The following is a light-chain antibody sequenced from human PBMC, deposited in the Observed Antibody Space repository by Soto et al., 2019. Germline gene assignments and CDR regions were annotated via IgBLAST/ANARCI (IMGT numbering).Light chain of an antibody. CDR3: QQSYSIPWT. V-gene: IGKV1-39*01. CDR2: AAS. J-gene: IGKJ1*01. CDR1: QTISSY. Sequence: DIQMTQSPSSLSASVGDRVTITCRASQTISSYLNWYQQKPGKAPKLLIYAASNLQSGVPPRSSGSGSGTDFTLTISSLHPEDFATYYCQQSYSIPWTFGQGTKVDIK.